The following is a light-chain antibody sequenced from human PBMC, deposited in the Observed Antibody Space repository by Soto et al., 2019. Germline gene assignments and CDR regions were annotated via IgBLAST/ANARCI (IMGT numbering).Light chain of an antibody. CDR1: NIGSKR. J-gene: IGLJ1*01. CDR3: QVWDSSSDHSYV. V-gene: IGLV3-21*02. Sequence: SYELTQPPSVSVAPGQTARITCGGNNIGSKRVHWYQQKPGQAPVLVVYDDSDRPSGIPERFSGSNSGNTATLTISRVEAGDEADYYCQVWDSSSDHSYVFGTGTKLTVL. CDR2: DDS.